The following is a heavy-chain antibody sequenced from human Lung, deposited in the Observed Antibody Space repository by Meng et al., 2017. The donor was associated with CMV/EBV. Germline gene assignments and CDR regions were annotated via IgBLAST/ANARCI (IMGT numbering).Heavy chain of an antibody. J-gene: IGHJ5*02. CDR2: ISYDGSNK. CDR3: ARAVSYSSSVGWFDP. Sequence: FGFTFSGYAMHWVRQAPGKGLEWVAVISYDGSNKYYADSVKGRFTISRDNSKNTLYLQMNSLRAEDTAVYYCARAVSYSSSVGWFDPWGQGTLVTVSS. CDR1: GFTFSGYA. V-gene: IGHV3-30-3*01. D-gene: IGHD6-6*01.